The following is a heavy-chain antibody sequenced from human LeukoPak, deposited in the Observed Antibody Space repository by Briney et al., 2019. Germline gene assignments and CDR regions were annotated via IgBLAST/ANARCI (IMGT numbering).Heavy chain of an antibody. V-gene: IGHV4-39*01. J-gene: IGHJ6*03. D-gene: IGHD1-26*01. Sequence: PSETLSLTXTVSGGSISSSSYYWGWIRQPPGKGLEWIGSIYYSGSTYYNPSLKSRVTISVDTSKNQFSLKLSSVTAADTAVYYCARLKVGAKYYYYYYYMDVWGKGTTVTVSS. CDR2: IYYSGST. CDR1: GGSISSSSYY. CDR3: ARLKVGAKYYYYYYYMDV.